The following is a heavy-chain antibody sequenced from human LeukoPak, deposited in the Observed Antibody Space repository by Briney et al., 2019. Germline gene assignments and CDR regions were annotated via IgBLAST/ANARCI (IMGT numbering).Heavy chain of an antibody. Sequence: GGSLRLSCAASGFTFSSYAMSWVRQAPGKGLEWVSAISGSGGSTYYADSVKGRFTISRDNSKNTLYLQMGSLRAEDMAVYYCARGGLGDGDYAADWGQGTLVTVSS. V-gene: IGHV3-23*01. CDR3: ARGGLGDGDYAAD. J-gene: IGHJ4*02. D-gene: IGHD4-17*01. CDR2: ISGSGGST. CDR1: GFTFSSYA.